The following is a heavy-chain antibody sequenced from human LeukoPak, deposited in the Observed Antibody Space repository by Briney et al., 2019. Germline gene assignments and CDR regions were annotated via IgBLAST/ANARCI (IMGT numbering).Heavy chain of an antibody. CDR2: IYTSGST. CDR3: ARVAWDGGWFDP. J-gene: IGHJ5*02. D-gene: IGHD1-26*01. CDR1: GGSISSYY. V-gene: IGHV4-4*07. Sequence: SSETLSLTCTVSGGSISSYYWSWIRQPAGKGLEWIGRIYTSGSTNYNPSLKSRVTISVDTSKNQFSLKLSSVTAADTAVYYCARVAWDGGWFDPWGQGTLVTVSS.